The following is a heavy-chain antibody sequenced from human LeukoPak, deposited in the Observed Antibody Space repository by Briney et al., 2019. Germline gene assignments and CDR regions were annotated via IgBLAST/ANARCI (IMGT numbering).Heavy chain of an antibody. CDR1: GGSISSGDYY. D-gene: IGHD3-3*01. Sequence: PSQTLSLTCTVSGGSISSGDYYWSWIRQPPGKGLEWIGYIYYSGSTYYNPSLKSRVTISVDTSKNQFSLKLSSVTAADTAVYYCAKGIPSYYDFWSGYSYFDYWGQGTLVTVSS. V-gene: IGHV4-30-4*08. CDR2: IYYSGST. CDR3: AKGIPSYYDFWSGYSYFDY. J-gene: IGHJ4*02.